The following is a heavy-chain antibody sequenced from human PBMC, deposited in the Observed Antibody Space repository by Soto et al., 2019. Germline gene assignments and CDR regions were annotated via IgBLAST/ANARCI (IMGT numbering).Heavy chain of an antibody. Sequence: GGALKISREGSGYRFYSYWINWGRQKPGKSPGGVGGIDPSDSYTNYSPSFQGHVTISADKSISTAYLQWSSLKASDTAMYYCASSPRGYCSSTSCRELGNYYGMDVWGQGTTVTVSS. CDR3: ASSPRGYCSSTSCRELGNYYGMDV. V-gene: IGHV5-10-1*01. D-gene: IGHD2-2*01. CDR1: GYRFYSYW. CDR2: IDPSDSYT. J-gene: IGHJ6*02.